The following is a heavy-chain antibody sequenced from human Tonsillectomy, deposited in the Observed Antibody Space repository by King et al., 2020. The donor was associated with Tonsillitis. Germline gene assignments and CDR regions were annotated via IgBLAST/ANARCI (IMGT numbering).Heavy chain of an antibody. J-gene: IGHJ4*02. D-gene: IGHD7-27*01. CDR3: AREYWGAGDY. CDR2: ISPEGTSI. Sequence: DVQLVESGGGFIQPGGSLRLSCAASGFAFSTYWMFGVLQGPGKGLEWVSIISPEGTSIRYADSVMGRFTISRDNAKNTLFLQLSSLRAEDTAVYYCAREYWGAGDYWGQGTQVIVSS. CDR1: GFAFSTYW. V-gene: IGHV3-74*01.